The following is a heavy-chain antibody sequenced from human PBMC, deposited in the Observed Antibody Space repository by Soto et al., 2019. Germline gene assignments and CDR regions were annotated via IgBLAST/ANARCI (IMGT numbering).Heavy chain of an antibody. CDR2: INHSGST. Sequence: SETLSLTCAVYGGSFSGYYWSWIRQPPGKGLEWIGEINHSGSTNYNPSLKSRVTISVDTSKNQFSLKLSSVTAADTAVYYCARGVVRGVTEFDYWGQGTLVTVSS. CDR3: ARGVVRGVTEFDY. CDR1: GGSFSGYY. J-gene: IGHJ4*02. V-gene: IGHV4-34*01. D-gene: IGHD3-10*01.